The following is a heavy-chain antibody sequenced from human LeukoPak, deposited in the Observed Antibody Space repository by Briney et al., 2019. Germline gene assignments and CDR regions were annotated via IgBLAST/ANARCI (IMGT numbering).Heavy chain of an antibody. CDR3: ARYSGSYYFDY. V-gene: IGHV4-59*01. D-gene: IGHD1-26*01. Sequence: SETLSLTCTVSGGSISSYYWSWIRQPPGKGLEWIGYIYYSGSTNYNPSLKSRVTISVDTSKNQFSLKLSSVTAADTAVYYCARYSGSYYFDYRGQGTLVTVSS. CDR2: IYYSGST. CDR1: GGSISSYY. J-gene: IGHJ4*02.